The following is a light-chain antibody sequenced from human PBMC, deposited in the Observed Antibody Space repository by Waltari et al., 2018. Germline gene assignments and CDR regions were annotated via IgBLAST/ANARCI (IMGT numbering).Light chain of an antibody. CDR1: QTVRTTY. Sequence: EMVLTQSPGTLSLSPGEGATLSCRASQTVRTTYLAWYQQKPGQAPTLLIYGASSMSTGIPDRFIGSGSGTDFSLTISSLEPEDVAVYYCHQYDISPLTFGGGTKVEVK. J-gene: IGKJ4*01. CDR2: GAS. V-gene: IGKV3-20*01. CDR3: HQYDISPLT.